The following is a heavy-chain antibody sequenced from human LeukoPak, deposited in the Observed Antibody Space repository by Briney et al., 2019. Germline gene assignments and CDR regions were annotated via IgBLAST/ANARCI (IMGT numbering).Heavy chain of an antibody. Sequence: GRSLGLSRASSGCSVSRIYIHWVRQPPGKGLEGVSVSYSGSSTYYADSVKGRITNSRDNSKNTLYRQMNSLRAEDTAVYYCATTPGSSWYEGLALWGQGTLVTVSS. CDR1: GCSVSRIY. V-gene: IGHV3-66*01. D-gene: IGHD6-13*01. CDR3: ATTPGSSWYEGLAL. J-gene: IGHJ4*02. CDR2: SYSGSST.